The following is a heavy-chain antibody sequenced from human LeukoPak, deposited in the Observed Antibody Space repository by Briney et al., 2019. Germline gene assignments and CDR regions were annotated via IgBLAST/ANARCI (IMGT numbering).Heavy chain of an antibody. D-gene: IGHD5-24*01. CDR1: GYTFTSYA. CDR2: INTNTGNP. J-gene: IGHJ5*02. V-gene: IGHV7-4-1*02. Sequence: VASVKVSCKASGYTFTSYAMNWVRQAPGQGLEWMGWINTNTGNPTYAQGFTGRFVFSLDTSVSTAYLQISSLKAEDTAVYYCARDNSVRDEAWWFNPWGQGTLVTVSS. CDR3: ARDNSVRDEAWWFNP.